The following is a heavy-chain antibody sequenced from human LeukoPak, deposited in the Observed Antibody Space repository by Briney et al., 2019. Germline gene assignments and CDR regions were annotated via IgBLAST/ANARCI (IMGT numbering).Heavy chain of an antibody. CDR1: GESFSGYS. CDR3: ARGHEY. Sequence: SETLSLTCAVYGESFSGYSWSWIRQPPGKGLEWIGEINHSGSANYNPSLKSRVTISVDTSKNQFSLKLKSVTAADTAVYYCARGHEYWGQGTLVTVSS. V-gene: IGHV4-34*01. J-gene: IGHJ4*02. CDR2: INHSGSA.